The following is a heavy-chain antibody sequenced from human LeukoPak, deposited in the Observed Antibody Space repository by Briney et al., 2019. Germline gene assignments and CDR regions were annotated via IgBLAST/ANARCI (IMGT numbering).Heavy chain of an antibody. V-gene: IGHV3-21*01. CDR2: IISNSNYI. Sequence: GGSLRLSCAASGFTFSSYGMNWVRQAPGKGLEWVSSIISNSNYIYYADSVKGRFTISRDNAKNSLYLQMNSLRAEDTAVYYCARRYCSSTSCLLDYWGQGTLVTVSS. CDR1: GFTFSSYG. D-gene: IGHD2-2*01. J-gene: IGHJ4*02. CDR3: ARRYCSSTSCLLDY.